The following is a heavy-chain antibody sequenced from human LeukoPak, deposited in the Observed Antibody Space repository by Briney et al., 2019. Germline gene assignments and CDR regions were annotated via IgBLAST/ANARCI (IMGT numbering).Heavy chain of an antibody. CDR1: GFTFDNYR. J-gene: IGHJ4*02. V-gene: IGHV3-23*01. CDR3: AKDLEKTSSTWKSPTDY. Sequence: GGSLRLSCAASGFTFDNYRMSWVRQAPGKGLEWVSAISGSGGATSYADSVKGRFTISRDNSKNTLYLQMNGLRAGDTGGYYCAKDLEKTSSTWKSPTDYWGQGTLVTVSS. CDR2: ISGSGGAT. D-gene: IGHD6-13*01.